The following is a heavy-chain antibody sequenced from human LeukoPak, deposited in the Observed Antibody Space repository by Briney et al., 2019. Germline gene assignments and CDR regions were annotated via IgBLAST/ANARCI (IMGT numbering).Heavy chain of an antibody. CDR1: GFTFSSYS. D-gene: IGHD2-15*01. J-gene: IGHJ3*02. CDR3: ARDGTIRSGGTRRAFDS. V-gene: IGHV3-21*01. CDR2: ISSSSSYI. Sequence: PGGSLRLSCAASGFTFSSYSMNWVRQAPGKGLEWVSSISSSSSYIYYADSVKGRFTISRDNAKNSLYLQMNSLRAEDTAVYYCARDGTIRSGGTRRAFDSWGQGTMVTVSS.